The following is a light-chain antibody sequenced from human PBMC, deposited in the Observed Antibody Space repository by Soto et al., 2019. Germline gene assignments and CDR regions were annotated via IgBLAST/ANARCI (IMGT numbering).Light chain of an antibody. CDR3: QESYTTPAVS. J-gene: IGKJ4*01. V-gene: IGKV1-39*01. CDR1: QNIDNY. Sequence: DIQFTQSPSSLSSSLGDRVTITCHTSQNIDNYLNWYQQKPGKAHKLLIYATSTLQSGVPSRFSGSGSGTEFTLTISSLQAEDFATYVCQESYTTPAVSLGGGTKVDIK. CDR2: ATS.